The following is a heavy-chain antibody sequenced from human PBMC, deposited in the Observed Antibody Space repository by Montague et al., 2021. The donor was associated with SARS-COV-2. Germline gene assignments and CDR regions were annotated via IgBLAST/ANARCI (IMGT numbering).Heavy chain of an antibody. CDR1: GESISNYS. CDR3: ARHLRVTTVTSHMYHYAMDV. D-gene: IGHD4-11*01. CDR2: IYYSGST. Sequence: SETLSLTCSVSGESISNYSWSWIRQSPGKGLEWIGYIYYSGSTNYNPSLTSRVTISVDTSKNQVPLKLTSVTAADTAVYYCARHLRVTTVTSHMYHYAMDVWGQGTTVTVSS. V-gene: IGHV4-59*08. J-gene: IGHJ6*02.